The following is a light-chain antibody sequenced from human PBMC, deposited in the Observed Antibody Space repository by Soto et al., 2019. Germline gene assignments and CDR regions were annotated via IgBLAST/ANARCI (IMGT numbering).Light chain of an antibody. Sequence: DIQMTQSPSSLSASVGDRVTITCRASQSISGYLNWYQQKPGKAPKLLIYAASVLQSGVPSRFGGSGSGTDFTLTITGLQPEEFATYYCQQSYTTPYPFGQGAKLEIK. J-gene: IGKJ2*01. V-gene: IGKV1-39*01. CDR3: QQSYTTPYP. CDR2: AAS. CDR1: QSISGY.